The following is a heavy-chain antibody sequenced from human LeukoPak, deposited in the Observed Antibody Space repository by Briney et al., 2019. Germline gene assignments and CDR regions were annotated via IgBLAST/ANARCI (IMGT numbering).Heavy chain of an antibody. Sequence: GGPLRLSCAASGFTVSSNYMSWVRQAPGKGLEWVSVIYSGGSTYYADSVKGRFTISRDNSKNTLYLQMNSLRAEDTAVYYCAKVGPAYCGGDCYSGAGYWGQGTLVTVSS. J-gene: IGHJ4*02. D-gene: IGHD2-21*02. CDR1: GFTVSSNY. CDR3: AKVGPAYCGGDCYSGAGY. CDR2: IYSGGST. V-gene: IGHV3-53*01.